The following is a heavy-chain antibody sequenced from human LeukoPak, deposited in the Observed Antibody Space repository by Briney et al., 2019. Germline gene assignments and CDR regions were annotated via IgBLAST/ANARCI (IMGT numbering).Heavy chain of an antibody. D-gene: IGHD3-9*01. J-gene: IGHJ6*02. CDR2: INHSGST. CDR3: ARAPVLRYFDWSRNNYYYGMDV. CDR1: GGSFSGYY. Sequence: SETLSLTCAVYGGSFSGYYWSWIRQPPGNGLEWIGEINHSGSTNYNPSLKSRVTISVDTSKNQFSLKLSSVTAADTAVYYCARAPVLRYFDWSRNNYYYGMDVWGQGTTVTVSS. V-gene: IGHV4-34*01.